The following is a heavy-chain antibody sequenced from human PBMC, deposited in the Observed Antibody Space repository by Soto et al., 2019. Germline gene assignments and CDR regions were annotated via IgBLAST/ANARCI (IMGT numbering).Heavy chain of an antibody. CDR2: IKAGNGNT. V-gene: IGHV1-3*01. CDR3: ARRNSSGPIDH. D-gene: IGHD3-22*01. Sequence: QVHLVQSGAEAKEPGASVEVSCKTSGFTFTTHARHWLRQAPGQRFEWMGWIKAGNGNTKYSQTFQDRITITRDTSANTAYMELSSLTFEDRAVYFCARRNSSGPIDHWGQGTLITVSS. CDR1: GFTFTTHA. J-gene: IGHJ4*02.